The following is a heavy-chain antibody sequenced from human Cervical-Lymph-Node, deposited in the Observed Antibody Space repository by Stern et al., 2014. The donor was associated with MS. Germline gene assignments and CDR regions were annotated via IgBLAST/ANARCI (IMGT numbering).Heavy chain of an antibody. V-gene: IGHV3-23*04. Sequence: EVQLVESGGGLVQPGGSLRLSCAASGFTFSSYAMSWVRQAPGKGLEGVSGISGSGGSTYYTDSVKGRFTISRDNSKNTLYLQMNSLRAEDTAVYYCAKDRQWLVRYFDYWGQGTLVTVSS. CDR2: ISGSGGST. J-gene: IGHJ4*02. CDR3: AKDRQWLVRYFDY. D-gene: IGHD6-19*01. CDR1: GFTFSSYA.